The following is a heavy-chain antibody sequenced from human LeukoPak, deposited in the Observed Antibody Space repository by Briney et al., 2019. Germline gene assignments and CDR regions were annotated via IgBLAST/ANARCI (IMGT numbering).Heavy chain of an antibody. CDR1: GYTFTSYG. Sequence: ASVKVSCKASGYTFTSYGISWVRQAPGQGLEWMGGIIPRLGTTKYIEKFQGRITITTDESTTTAYMELTSLRSGDTAVYYCAADGTDWGQGTLVTVSS. CDR2: IIPRLGTT. J-gene: IGHJ4*02. CDR3: AADGTD. V-gene: IGHV1-69*05.